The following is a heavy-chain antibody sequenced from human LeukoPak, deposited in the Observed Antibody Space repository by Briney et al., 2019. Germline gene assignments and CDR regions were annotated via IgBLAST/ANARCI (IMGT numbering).Heavy chain of an antibody. CDR3: ASLHPSYNWNL. V-gene: IGHV4-34*01. Sequence: SETLCLTCAVYGGSFSGYYWSWIRQPPGKGLEWIGEINHSGSTNYNPSLKSRVSISVDTSKNQFSLKLSSVTAADMAVYYCASLHPSYNWNLWGQGTLVTVSS. D-gene: IGHD1-7*01. J-gene: IGHJ4*02. CDR2: INHSGST. CDR1: GGSFSGYY.